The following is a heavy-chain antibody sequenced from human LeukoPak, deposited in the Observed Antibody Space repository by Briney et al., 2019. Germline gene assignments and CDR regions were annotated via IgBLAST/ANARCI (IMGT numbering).Heavy chain of an antibody. Sequence: SVKVSCKASGGTFSSYAISWVRQAPGQGLEWMGRIIPILGIANYARKFQGRVTITADKSTSTAYMELSSLRSEDTAVYYCARDGEDIVVVVAAAQPNWFDPWGQGTLVTVSS. CDR3: ARDGEDIVVVVAAAQPNWFDP. CDR2: IIPILGIA. D-gene: IGHD2-15*01. J-gene: IGHJ5*02. CDR1: GGTFSSYA. V-gene: IGHV1-69*04.